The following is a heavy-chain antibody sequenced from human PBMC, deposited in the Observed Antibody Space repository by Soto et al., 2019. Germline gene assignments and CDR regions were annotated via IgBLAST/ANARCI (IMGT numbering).Heavy chain of an antibody. CDR1: GFTFSSHG. J-gene: IGHJ6*02. V-gene: IGHV3-33*01. D-gene: IGHD3-3*01. Sequence: QVQLVESGGGVVQPGRSLRLSCAASGFTFSSHGMHWVRQAPGKGLEWVANIWFDGSNKYYADSVKGRFTISRDNSKNTLYLQMNRLRAEDTAVYYCVRDHDSHYYDGMDVWGQGTTVTVSS. CDR3: VRDHDSHYYDGMDV. CDR2: IWFDGSNK.